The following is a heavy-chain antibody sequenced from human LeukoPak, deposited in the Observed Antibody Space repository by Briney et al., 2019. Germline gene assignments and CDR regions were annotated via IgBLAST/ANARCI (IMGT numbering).Heavy chain of an antibody. CDR3: ARVTPDFWRVYRNF. CDR2: MNPNSGNT. J-gene: IGHJ4*02. CDR1: GYTFTSYD. D-gene: IGHD3-3*01. V-gene: IGHV1-8*01. Sequence: GASVKVSFTASGYTFTSYDINWVRQATGQGLEWMGWMNPNSGNTGYAEKFQGRVTMTRNTSISTAYMELSSLRSEDTAVYYCARVTPDFWRVYRNFWGPGNLVNVSS.